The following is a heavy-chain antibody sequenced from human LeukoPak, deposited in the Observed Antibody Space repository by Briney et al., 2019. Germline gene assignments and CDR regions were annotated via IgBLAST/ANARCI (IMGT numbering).Heavy chain of an antibody. D-gene: IGHD2-15*01. CDR3: ARGGYCSGGSCYSFAY. J-gene: IGHJ4*02. V-gene: IGHV1-69*13. CDR1: GGTFSSYA. CDR2: IIPIFGTA. Sequence: SVKVSCKASGGTFSSYAISWVRQAPGQGLEWMGGIIPIFGTANYAQKFQGRVTITADESTSTAYMELSSLRSEDTAVYYCARGGYCSGGSCYSFAYWGQGTLVTVSS.